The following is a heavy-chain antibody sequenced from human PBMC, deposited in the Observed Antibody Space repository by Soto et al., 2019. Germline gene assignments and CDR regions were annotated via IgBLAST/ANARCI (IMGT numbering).Heavy chain of an antibody. CDR2: IYYSGST. CDR3: AAGYYYGSGSPLDAFDI. D-gene: IGHD3-10*01. CDR1: GGSISSSSYY. V-gene: IGHV4-39*01. J-gene: IGHJ3*02. Sequence: SETLSLTCTVSGGSISSSSYYWGWIRQPPGKGLEWIGSIYYSGSTYYNPSLKSRVTISVDTSKNQFSLKLSSVTAADTAVYYCAAGYYYGSGSPLDAFDIWGQGTMVTVS.